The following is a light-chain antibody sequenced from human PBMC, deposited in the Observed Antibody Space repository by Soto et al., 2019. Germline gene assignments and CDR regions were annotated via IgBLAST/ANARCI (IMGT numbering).Light chain of an antibody. V-gene: IGKV3-20*01. J-gene: IGKJ5*01. Sequence: EIVLTHSPATLSLSPGERATLSCSSSQSLSSNFLAWYQQKPGQPPRLLIYDSSTRATGFPDRFSGSGSGTDFTLTIIRLEPEDFAIYYCQQYGSSPITFGQGTRLEIK. CDR2: DSS. CDR3: QQYGSSPIT. CDR1: QSLSSNF.